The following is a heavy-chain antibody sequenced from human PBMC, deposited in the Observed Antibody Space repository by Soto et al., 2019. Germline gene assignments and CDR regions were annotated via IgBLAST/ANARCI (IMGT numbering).Heavy chain of an antibody. V-gene: IGHV3-11*01. CDR1: GFTFSDYY. Sequence: QELLVESGGGLVKLGGSLRLSCAASGFTFSDYYMSWIRQAPGKGLEWISYIGSSGATYYADSVKGRFAISRDNAKNSMYLQMNSLRAEYTAVYYCARDDYDILTGWLSDSWGQGALVTVSS. CDR3: ARDDYDILTGWLSDS. D-gene: IGHD3-9*01. CDR2: IGSSGAT. J-gene: IGHJ4*02.